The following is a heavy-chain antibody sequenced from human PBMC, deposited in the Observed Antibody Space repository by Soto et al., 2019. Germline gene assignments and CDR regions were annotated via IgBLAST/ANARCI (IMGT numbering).Heavy chain of an antibody. Sequence: PGGSLRLSCAASGFTFTSYAMSWVRQAPGKGLEWVSAISGSGGSTYYADSVKGWLTISRDNSKNTVYLQMNSLRVEDTAIYYCARGHRLALDIWGQGTMVTVSS. CDR3: ARGHRLALDI. V-gene: IGHV3-23*01. D-gene: IGHD4-17*01. CDR2: ISGSGGST. J-gene: IGHJ3*02. CDR1: GFTFTSYA.